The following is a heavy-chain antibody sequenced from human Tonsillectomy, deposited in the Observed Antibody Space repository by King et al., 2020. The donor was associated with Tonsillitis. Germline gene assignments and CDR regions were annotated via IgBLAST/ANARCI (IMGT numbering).Heavy chain of an antibody. CDR1: GFTFSSYG. V-gene: IGHV3-30*02. CDR2: IRYDGSTK. J-gene: IGHJ3*02. Sequence: VQLVESGGGVVQPGGSLRLSCAASGFTFSSYGMHWVRQAPGKGLEWVAFIRYDGSTKYYADSVKGRFTISRVNSKNTLYLQMNSLRAEDTAVYYCAKDSGPAAFDIWGQGTIVTVSS. CDR3: AKDSGPAAFDI.